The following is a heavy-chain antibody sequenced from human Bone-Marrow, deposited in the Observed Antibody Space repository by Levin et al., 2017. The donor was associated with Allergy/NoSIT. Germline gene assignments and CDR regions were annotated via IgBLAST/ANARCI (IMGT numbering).Heavy chain of an antibody. V-gene: IGHV7-4-1*01. CDR3: ARGKGGGIVATMTALDP. J-gene: IGHJ5*02. CDR1: GYTFTSYA. Sequence: ASVKVSCKASGYTFTSYAMNWVRQAPGQGLEWMGWINTNTGNPTYAQGFTGRFVFSLDTSVSTAYLQFCSLKADDTAVYYCARGKGGGIVATMTALDPWGQGTLVTVSS. D-gene: IGHD5-12*01. CDR2: INTNTGNP.